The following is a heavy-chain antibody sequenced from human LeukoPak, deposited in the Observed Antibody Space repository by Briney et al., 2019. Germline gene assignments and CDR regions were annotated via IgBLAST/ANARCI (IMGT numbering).Heavy chain of an antibody. CDR3: ARGRSWVGY. Sequence: ASVNVSCKASGYTFTDYYIHWVRQAPGQGLEWMGWIKPSNGDTRYAQKFQGRVTMTRDTSISTAYMELSRLRSDDTAVYYCARGRSWVGYWGQGTLVTVSS. J-gene: IGHJ4*02. V-gene: IGHV1-2*02. CDR2: IKPSNGDT. D-gene: IGHD6-13*01. CDR1: GYTFTDYY.